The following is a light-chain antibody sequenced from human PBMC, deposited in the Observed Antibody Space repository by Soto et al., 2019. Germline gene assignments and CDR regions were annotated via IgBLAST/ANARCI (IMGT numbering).Light chain of an antibody. Sequence: DIHLTQYPSTLSGSVGDRVTITSRASQTISSWLAWYQQKPGKAPKLLIYKASTLKSGVPSRFSGSGSGTEFTLTISSLQPDDFATYYCQHYNSYSEAFGQGTKVDIK. V-gene: IGKV1-5*03. J-gene: IGKJ1*01. CDR1: QTISSW. CDR3: QHYNSYSEA. CDR2: KAS.